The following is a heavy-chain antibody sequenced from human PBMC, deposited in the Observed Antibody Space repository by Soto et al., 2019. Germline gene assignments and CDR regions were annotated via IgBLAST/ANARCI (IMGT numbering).Heavy chain of an antibody. CDR2: IYYSGST. Sequence: PSETLSLTCTVSGGSISSGGYYWSWIRQHPGKGLEWIGYIYYSGSTYYNPSLKSRVTISVDTSKNQFSLKLSSVTAADTAVYYCARAKKDIVVVVAARSSLGSWFDPWGQGTLVTVSS. D-gene: IGHD2-15*01. CDR3: ARAKKDIVVVVAARSSLGSWFDP. CDR1: GGSISSGGYY. J-gene: IGHJ5*02. V-gene: IGHV4-31*03.